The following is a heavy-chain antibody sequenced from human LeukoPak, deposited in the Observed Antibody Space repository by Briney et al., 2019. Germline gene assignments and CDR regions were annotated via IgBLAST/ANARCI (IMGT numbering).Heavy chain of an antibody. Sequence: GGSLRLSCAASGFTFTTYTMNWVRQAPGKGLEWVSSISGTGRYIYYVDSVKGRFTISRGNAQNSLYLQMDSLTAEDTAVYYCARDGRYSDYDLDSWGQGTLVTVSS. V-gene: IGHV3-21*01. J-gene: IGHJ4*02. D-gene: IGHD6-25*01. CDR1: GFTFTTYT. CDR3: ARDGRYSDYDLDS. CDR2: ISGTGRYI.